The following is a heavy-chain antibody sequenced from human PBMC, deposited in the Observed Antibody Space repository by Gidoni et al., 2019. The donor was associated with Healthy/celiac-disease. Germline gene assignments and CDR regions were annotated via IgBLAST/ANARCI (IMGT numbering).Heavy chain of an antibody. CDR3: ARYPLGASYSNWFDP. CDR2: IYYSGST. CDR1: GGSISSGDYY. Sequence: QVQLQESGPGLVKPSQTLSLTCTVSGGSISSGDYYWSWIRQPPGKGLEWIGYIYYSGSTYYNPSLKSRVTISVETSKNQFSLKLSSVTAADTAVYYCARYPLGASYSNWFDPWGQGTLVTVSS. D-gene: IGHD1-26*01. V-gene: IGHV4-30-4*01. J-gene: IGHJ5*02.